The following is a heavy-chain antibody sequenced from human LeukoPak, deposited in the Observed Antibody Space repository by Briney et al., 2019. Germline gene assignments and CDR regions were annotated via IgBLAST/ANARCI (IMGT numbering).Heavy chain of an antibody. Sequence: SDTLTLPCTVSGASRSDCYWSWTPHPPGKGLEWIGYIYYTGSTNYNPSLKSRVTMSVDTSKNQISLKLSSVTAADSAVYYCVRRVRYFGQNDYWGQGTLVTVSS. V-gene: IGHV4-59*08. J-gene: IGHJ4*02. CDR2: IYYTGST. CDR1: GASRSDCY. CDR3: VRRVRYFGQNDY. D-gene: IGHD3-9*01.